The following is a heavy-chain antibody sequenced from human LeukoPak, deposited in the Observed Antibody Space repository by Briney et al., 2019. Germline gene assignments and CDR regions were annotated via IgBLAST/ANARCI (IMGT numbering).Heavy chain of an antibody. CDR1: GYTFTSYD. Sequence: ASVTVSCTASGYTFTSYDINWVRQATGQGLEWMGWMNPNSGNTGYAQKFQGRVTMTRNTSISTAYMELSSLRSEDTAVYYCARSSSSSFYYYYYGMDVWGQGTTVTVSS. D-gene: IGHD6-6*01. J-gene: IGHJ6*02. CDR3: ARSSSSSFYYYYYGMDV. CDR2: MNPNSGNT. V-gene: IGHV1-8*01.